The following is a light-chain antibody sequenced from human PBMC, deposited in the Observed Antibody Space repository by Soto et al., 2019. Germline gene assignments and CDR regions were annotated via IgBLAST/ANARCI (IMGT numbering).Light chain of an antibody. V-gene: IGLV2-23*01. CDR2: EGS. CDR1: SGDVGSYNL. CDR3: CSYARSSTYV. J-gene: IGLJ1*01. Sequence: QSVLTQPASVSGSPGQSITISCTGTSGDVGSYNLVSWYQHHPGKAPNLMIYEGSKRPSGVSNRFSGSKSGSTASLTISGLQAEDEADYYCCSYARSSTYVFGTGTKVTVL.